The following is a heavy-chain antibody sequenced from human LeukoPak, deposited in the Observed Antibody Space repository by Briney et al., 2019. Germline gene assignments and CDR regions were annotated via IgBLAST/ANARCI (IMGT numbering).Heavy chain of an antibody. Sequence: GESLKISCKGSGYSFTSYWIGWVRQMPGKGLEWMGIIYPGDSDTRYSPSFQGQVTISADKSISTAYLQWSSLKASDTAMYYCASTLGNIAAASFGAFDIWGQGTMVTVSS. V-gene: IGHV5-51*01. J-gene: IGHJ3*02. CDR1: GYSFTSYW. D-gene: IGHD6-13*01. CDR3: ASTLGNIAAASFGAFDI. CDR2: IYPGDSDT.